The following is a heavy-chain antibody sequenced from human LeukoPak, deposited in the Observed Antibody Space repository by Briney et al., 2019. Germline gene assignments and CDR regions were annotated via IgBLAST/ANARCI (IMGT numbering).Heavy chain of an antibody. Sequence: GGSLRLSCAASGFTFSSFSMSWVRQAPGKGLEWVSSISFNSMNIYYADSVKGRFTISRDNAGNPLFLQMSSLRAEDTAVYFCARDHSGWYNYYFDSWGQGTLVTVSS. J-gene: IGHJ4*02. V-gene: IGHV3-21*06. CDR1: GFTFSSFS. D-gene: IGHD6-19*01. CDR3: ARDHSGWYNYYFDS. CDR2: ISFNSMNI.